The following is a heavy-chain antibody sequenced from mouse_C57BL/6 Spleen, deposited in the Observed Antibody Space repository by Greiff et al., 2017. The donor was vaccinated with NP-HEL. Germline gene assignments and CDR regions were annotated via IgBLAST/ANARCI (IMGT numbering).Heavy chain of an antibody. CDR1: GYAFSSSW. V-gene: IGHV1-82*01. Sequence: VQLQQSGPELVKPGASVKISCKASGYAFSSSWMNWVKQRPGKGLEWIGRIYPGDGDTNYNGKFKGKATLTADKSSSTAYMQLISLTSEDSAVYFFARDGSSYPYYYAMDYWGQGTSVTVSS. CDR2: IYPGDGDT. CDR3: ARDGSSYPYYYAMDY. D-gene: IGHD1-1*01. J-gene: IGHJ4*01.